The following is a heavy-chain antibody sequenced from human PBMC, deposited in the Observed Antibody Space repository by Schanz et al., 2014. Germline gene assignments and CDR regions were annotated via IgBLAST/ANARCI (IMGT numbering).Heavy chain of an antibody. CDR2: ISGTGGDDT. CDR3: AKDISDTSGKDDY. Sequence: EVQLLESGGGLVEPGGSLRLSCTASGFVFGDYYMTWIRQAPGKGLLWVSSISGTGGDDTYYADSVKGRFTISRDNSKNTLFLQMNSLRVEDSAIYYCAKDISDTSGKDDYWGQGTLVTVSS. V-gene: IGHV3-23*01. J-gene: IGHJ4*02. CDR1: GFVFGDYY. D-gene: IGHD3-22*01.